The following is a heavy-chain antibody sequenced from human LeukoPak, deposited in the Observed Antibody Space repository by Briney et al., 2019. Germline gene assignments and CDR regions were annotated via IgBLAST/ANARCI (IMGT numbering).Heavy chain of an antibody. J-gene: IGHJ4*02. Sequence: ASVKVSCKASEYTFTAYYIHWVRQAPGQGLEWMGWINPKSGGTKYAQKFQGRVTMTRNTSISTAYMDLRSLTSDDTAVYYCARDQGEYYFDYWDQGILVTVSS. CDR2: INPKSGGT. D-gene: IGHD3-16*01. CDR1: EYTFTAYY. CDR3: ARDQGEYYFDY. V-gene: IGHV1-2*02.